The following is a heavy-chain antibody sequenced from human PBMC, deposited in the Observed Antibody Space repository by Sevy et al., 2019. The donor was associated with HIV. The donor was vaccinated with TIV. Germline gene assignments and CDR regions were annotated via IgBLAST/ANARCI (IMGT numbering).Heavy chain of an antibody. D-gene: IGHD2-2*01. CDR1: GFTFSSYA. CDR2: ISYDGSNK. Sequence: GESLKISCAASGFTFSSYAMHWVRQAPGKGLEWVAVISYDGSNKYYADSVKGRFTISRDNSKNTLYLQMNSLRAEDTAVYYCARGYCSSTSCQGPYYYYGMDVWGQGTTVTVSS. CDR3: ARGYCSSTSCQGPYYYYGMDV. J-gene: IGHJ6*02. V-gene: IGHV3-30*04.